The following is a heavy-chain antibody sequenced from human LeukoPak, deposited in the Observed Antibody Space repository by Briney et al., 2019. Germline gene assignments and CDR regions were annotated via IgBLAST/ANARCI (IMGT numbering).Heavy chain of an antibody. Sequence: GESLKISCKGSGYSFSSYWIGWVRQRPGKGLEWMGIIYPGDSDTRYSPSFQGQVTISADQSISTAYLQWSSLKASDTAMYYCARPRDSYGYDAFDIWGQGTMVTVSS. D-gene: IGHD5-18*01. J-gene: IGHJ3*02. CDR3: ARPRDSYGYDAFDI. CDR1: GYSFSSYW. CDR2: IYPGDSDT. V-gene: IGHV5-51*01.